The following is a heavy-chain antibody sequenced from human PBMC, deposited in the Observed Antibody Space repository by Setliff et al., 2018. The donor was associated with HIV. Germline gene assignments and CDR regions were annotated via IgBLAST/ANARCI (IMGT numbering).Heavy chain of an antibody. Sequence: PGESLKISCVASEFTFTTYWMSWVRQAPGTGLEWVANIRQDGREFYYVDSVKGRFTITRDNAKKSLYLQMNSLKTEDTAVYYCARPDHSGSYSLDYWGQGTQVTVSS. J-gene: IGHJ4*02. D-gene: IGHD1-26*01. V-gene: IGHV3-7*05. CDR3: ARPDHSGSYSLDY. CDR1: EFTFTTYW. CDR2: IRQDGREF.